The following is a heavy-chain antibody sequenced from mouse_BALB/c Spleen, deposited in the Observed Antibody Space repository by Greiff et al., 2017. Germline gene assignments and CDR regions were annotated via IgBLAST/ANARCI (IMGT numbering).Heavy chain of an antibody. CDR1: GFTFTDYY. V-gene: IGHV7-3*02. J-gene: IGHJ3*01. CDR2: IRNKANGYTT. CDR3: ARASLTTATGTWFAY. D-gene: IGHD1-2*01. Sequence: EVHLVESGGGLVQPGGSLRLSCATSGFTFTDYYMSWVRQPPGKALEWLGFIRNKANGYTTEYSASVKGRFTISRDNSQSILYLQMNTLRAEDSATYYCARASLTTATGTWFAYWGQGTLVTVSA.